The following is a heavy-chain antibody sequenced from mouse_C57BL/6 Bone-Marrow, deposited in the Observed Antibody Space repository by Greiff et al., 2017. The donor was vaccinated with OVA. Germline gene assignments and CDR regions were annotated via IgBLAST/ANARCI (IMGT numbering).Heavy chain of an antibody. CDR2: IWWDDDK. V-gene: IGHV8-8*01. CDR3: ARSTYYYGAWFAY. Sequence: ESGPGILQPSQTLSLTCSFSGFSLSTFGMGVGWIRQPSGKGLEWLAHIWWDDDKYYNPALKSRLTISKDTSKNQVFLKIANVDTADTATYYCARSTYYYGAWFAYWGQGTLVTVSA. CDR1: GFSLSTFGMG. D-gene: IGHD1-1*01. J-gene: IGHJ3*01.